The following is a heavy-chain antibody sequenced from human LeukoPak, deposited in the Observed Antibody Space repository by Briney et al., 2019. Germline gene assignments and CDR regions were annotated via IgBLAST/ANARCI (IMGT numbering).Heavy chain of an antibody. CDR1: GFTFSNAW. J-gene: IGHJ1*01. V-gene: IGHV3-15*01. D-gene: IGHD2-2*01. CDR2: IKSKTDGGTS. Sequence: GGSLRLSCAASGFTFSNAWMSWVRQAPGKGLEWVGRIKSKTDGGTSDYATPVKGRFTISRDDSKNTLYLQMNSLKTEDTAVYYCTTDYPYYCSSTNCYASEYFQRWGQGTLVTVSS. CDR3: TTDYPYYCSSTNCYASEYFQR.